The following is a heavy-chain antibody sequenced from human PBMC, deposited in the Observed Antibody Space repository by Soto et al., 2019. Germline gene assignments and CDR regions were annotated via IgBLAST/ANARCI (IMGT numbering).Heavy chain of an antibody. V-gene: IGHV4-34*01. CDR1: GGSFSGYY. CDR2: INHSGST. CDR3: ARVASSSSFNRRYYYYNMDV. Sequence: QVQLQQWGAGLLKPSETLSLTCAVYGGSFSGYYWSWIRQPPGKGLEWIGEINHSGSTNYNPSLKSRVTISVDTSKNQFSLKLSSVTAADTAVYYCARVASSSSFNRRYYYYNMDVWGKGTTVTDSS. D-gene: IGHD6-6*01. J-gene: IGHJ6*03.